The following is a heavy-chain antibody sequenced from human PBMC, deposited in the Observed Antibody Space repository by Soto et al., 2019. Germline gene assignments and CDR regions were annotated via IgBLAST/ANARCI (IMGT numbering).Heavy chain of an antibody. CDR2: VSGNSRST. V-gene: IGHV3-23*01. D-gene: IGHD3-16*01. Sequence: EVELLESGGGLVQPGGSLRLSCSASGLTFQNHAMSWVRQAPGKGLEWVSVVSGNSRSTYYADSVRGRFTISRDNSKNTLYLQMNSLKAEDTALYYCARDPRVAARSYYFDLWGQGTLVTVSS. J-gene: IGHJ4*02. CDR1: GLTFQNHA. CDR3: ARDPRVAARSYYFDL.